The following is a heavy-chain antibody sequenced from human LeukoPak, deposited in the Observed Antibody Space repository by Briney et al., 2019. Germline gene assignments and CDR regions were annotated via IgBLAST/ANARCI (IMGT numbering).Heavy chain of an antibody. V-gene: IGHV3-53*01. CDR3: ASMYFSQYLQH. Sequence: GGSLRLSCAASGFTVNSNYMSWVRQAPGRGLEWVSVIYSGGSTYYADSVKGRFTISRDNSKNTLYLQMNSLRAEDTAVYYCASMYFSQYLQHWGQGTLVTVSS. CDR1: GFTVNSNY. CDR2: IYSGGST. J-gene: IGHJ1*01. D-gene: IGHD2-8*01.